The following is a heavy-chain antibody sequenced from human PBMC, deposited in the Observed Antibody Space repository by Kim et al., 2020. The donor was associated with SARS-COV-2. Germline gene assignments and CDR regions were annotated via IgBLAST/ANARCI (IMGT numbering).Heavy chain of an antibody. D-gene: IGHD2-15*01. Sequence: ASVKVSCKASGYTFSNFYIHWVRQAPGQGLEWMGWINPYNGGTVYAPKFQGRVSLTSVTSISTVYMEVSSLIPDDTAVYYCARDPDEHSDFDYWGQGTLITVSS. J-gene: IGHJ4*02. CDR2: INPYNGGT. V-gene: IGHV1-2*02. CDR1: GYTFSNFY. CDR3: ARDPDEHSDFDY.